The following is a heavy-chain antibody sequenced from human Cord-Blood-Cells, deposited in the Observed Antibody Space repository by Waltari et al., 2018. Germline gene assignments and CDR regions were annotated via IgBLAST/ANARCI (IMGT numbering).Heavy chain of an antibody. CDR2: INHSGST. CDR1: GGSFSGYY. CDR3: ARKRGGAARPGAFDI. Sequence: QVQLQQWGAGLLKPSETLSLTCAVYGGSFSGYYWSWIRQPPGKGLEWIGEINHSGSTNYNPSLKSRVTISVDTSKNQFSLKLSSVTAADTAVYYCARKRGGAARPGAFDIWGQGTMVTVSS. J-gene: IGHJ3*02. D-gene: IGHD6-6*01. V-gene: IGHV4-34*01.